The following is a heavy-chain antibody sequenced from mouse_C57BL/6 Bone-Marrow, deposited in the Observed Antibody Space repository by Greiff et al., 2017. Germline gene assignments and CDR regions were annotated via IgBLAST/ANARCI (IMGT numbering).Heavy chain of an antibody. V-gene: IGHV1-55*01. CDR2: IYPGSGST. CDR3: AREKENYDGWFAY. D-gene: IGHD2-4*01. J-gene: IGHJ3*01. CDR1: GYTFTSYW. Sequence: QVQLQQPGAELVKPGASVKMSCKASGYTFTSYWITWVKQRPGQGLEWIGDIYPGSGSTNYNEKFKSKATLTVDTSSSTAYMQLSILTSEDSAVYYCAREKENYDGWFAYWGQGTLVTVSA.